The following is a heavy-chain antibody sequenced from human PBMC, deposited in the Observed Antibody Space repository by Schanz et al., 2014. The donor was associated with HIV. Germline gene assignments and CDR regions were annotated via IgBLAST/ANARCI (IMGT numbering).Heavy chain of an antibody. CDR3: ANEEVPNDY. V-gene: IGHV3-23*01. Sequence: EVRLLESGGGLVQRGGSLRLSCAASGFTFSNYAMSWVRQAPGKGLEGVSGISSSGSSTYYADSVKGRLTISRDNSKNTLSLQMNSLRAEDTAVYYCANEEVPNDYWGQGTLVTVSS. J-gene: IGHJ4*02. CDR1: GFTFSNYA. CDR2: ISSSGSST.